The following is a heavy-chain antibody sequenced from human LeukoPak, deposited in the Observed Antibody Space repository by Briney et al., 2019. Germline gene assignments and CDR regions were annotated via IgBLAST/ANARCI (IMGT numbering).Heavy chain of an antibody. CDR1: GVSICSFH. J-gene: IGHJ5*02. V-gene: IGHV4-4*07. CDR3: ARKAVPGNWFDP. Sequence: SETLSLTCSVSGVSICSFHWMWMAQPAGQGLVGIRRIYASGSPNYNPSVKSRVNMSQDQSKHQFSLNPSSVTAADTAVDYRARKAVPGNWFDPWGQGTLVTVSS. D-gene: IGHD4-17*01. CDR2: IYASGSP.